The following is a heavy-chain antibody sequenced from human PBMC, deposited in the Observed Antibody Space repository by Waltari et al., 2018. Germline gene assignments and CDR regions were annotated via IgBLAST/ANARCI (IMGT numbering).Heavy chain of an antibody. D-gene: IGHD2-8*01. CDR1: GGTFSSYA. J-gene: IGHJ6*02. Sequence: QVQLVQSGAEVKKPGSSVKVSCKASGGTFSSYAISWVRQAPGPGLEWMGGIIPIFGTANYAQKFQGRVTITADESTSTAYMELSSLRSEDTAVYYCARDQGRYCTNGVCAGGMDVWGQGTTVTVSS. V-gene: IGHV1-69*12. CDR2: IIPIFGTA. CDR3: ARDQGRYCTNGVCAGGMDV.